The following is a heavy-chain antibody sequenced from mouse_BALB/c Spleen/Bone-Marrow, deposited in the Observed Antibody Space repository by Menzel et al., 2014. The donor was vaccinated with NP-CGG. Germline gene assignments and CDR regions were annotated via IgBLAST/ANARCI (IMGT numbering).Heavy chain of an antibody. CDR2: INPSSGYT. CDR3: ARVYGNYDAMDY. J-gene: IGHJ4*01. Sequence: VMLVESGAELARPGASVKMSCRASGYTFTTYAMHWVKQRPGQGLEWIGYINPSSGYTYYNQRFKDKATLTADKSSSAAYLQLSSLTFEDSAVYYCARVYGNYDAMDYWGQGTSVTVSS. D-gene: IGHD2-1*01. V-gene: IGHV1-4*01. CDR1: GYTFTTYA.